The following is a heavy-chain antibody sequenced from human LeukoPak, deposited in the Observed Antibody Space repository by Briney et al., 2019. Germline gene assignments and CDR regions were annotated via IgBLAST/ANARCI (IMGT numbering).Heavy chain of an antibody. D-gene: IGHD2-15*01. CDR2: IYYSGST. CDR1: GGSVSSGSYY. Sequence: SETLSLTCTVSGGSVSSGSYYWSWIRQPPGKGLEWIGYIYYSGSTNYNPSLKSRVTISVDTSKNQFSPKLSSVTAADTAVYYCAREYCSGGSCVYYWGQGTLVTVSS. J-gene: IGHJ4*02. CDR3: AREYCSGGSCVYY. V-gene: IGHV4-61*01.